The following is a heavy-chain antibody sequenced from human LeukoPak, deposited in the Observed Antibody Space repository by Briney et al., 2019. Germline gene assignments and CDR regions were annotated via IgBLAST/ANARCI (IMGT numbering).Heavy chain of an antibody. CDR1: GYTFTGYY. D-gene: IGHD6-19*01. CDR3: ARGTEGGSGWDLTY. J-gene: IGHJ4*02. V-gene: IGHV1-2*02. CDR2: INPNSGGT. Sequence: GASVKVSCKASGYTFTGYYMHWVRQAPGQGLEWMGWINPNSGGTNYAQKFQGRVTMTRDTSISTAYMELSRLRSDDTAVYFCARGTEGGSGWDLTYWGQGTLVTVSS.